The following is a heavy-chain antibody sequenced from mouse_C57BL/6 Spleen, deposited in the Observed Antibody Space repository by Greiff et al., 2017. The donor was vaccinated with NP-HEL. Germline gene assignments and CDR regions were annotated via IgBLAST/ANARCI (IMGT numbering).Heavy chain of an antibody. J-gene: IGHJ4*01. CDR1: GYTFTDYY. CDR2: INPNNGGT. V-gene: IGHV1-26*01. CDR3: ARRATVVAYYAMDY. D-gene: IGHD1-1*01. Sequence: VQLQQSGPELVKPGASVKISCKASGYTFTDYYMNWVKQSHGKSLEWIGDINPNNGGTSYNQKFKGKATLTVDKSSSTAYMELRSLTSEDSAVYYCARRATVVAYYAMDYWGQGTSVTVSS.